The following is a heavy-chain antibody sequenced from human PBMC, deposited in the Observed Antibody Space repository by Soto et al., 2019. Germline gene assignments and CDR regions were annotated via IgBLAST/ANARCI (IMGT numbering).Heavy chain of an antibody. CDR1: GFTFSNAW. J-gene: IGHJ4*02. Sequence: EVQLVESGGGLVQPGGSLRLSCAASGFTFSNAWMSWVRQAPGKGLEWVGRIKSKTDGGTTDYAAPVKGRFTISRDDSKNTLYLQMNSLKTEDTAVYYCTKPLRFLEWLPDDYWGQGTLVTVSS. D-gene: IGHD3-3*01. CDR2: IKSKTDGGTT. CDR3: TKPLRFLEWLPDDY. V-gene: IGHV3-15*01.